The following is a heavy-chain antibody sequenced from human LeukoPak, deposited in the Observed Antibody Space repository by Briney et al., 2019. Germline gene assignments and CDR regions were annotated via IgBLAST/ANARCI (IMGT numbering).Heavy chain of an antibody. V-gene: IGHV4-59*01. CDR1: GGSICCYY. D-gene: IGHD6-13*01. Sequence: SVTLSLTCTVSGGSICCYYWRWMRQPPGKGLEWIGYIYYGGSTNYNPSLESRVPISVDTSKNQFSLKLSSVTAADTAVYYCARVVAAAGYYFDYWGQGTLVTVSS. CDR2: IYYGGST. J-gene: IGHJ4*02. CDR3: ARVVAAAGYYFDY.